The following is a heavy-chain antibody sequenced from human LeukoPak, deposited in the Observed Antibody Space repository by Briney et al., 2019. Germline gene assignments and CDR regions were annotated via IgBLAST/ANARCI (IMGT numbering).Heavy chain of an antibody. CDR3: ARDREGGYYDSSGPEFDY. D-gene: IGHD3-22*01. V-gene: IGHV3-11*01. CDR2: ISSSGSTI. J-gene: IGHJ4*02. Sequence: TPGGSLRLSCATSGFTFSDYYMSWIRQAPGKGLEWVSYISSSGSTIYYADSVKGRFTISRDNAKNSLYLQMNSLRAEDTAVYYCARDREGGYYDSSGPEFDYWGQGTLVTVSS. CDR1: GFTFSDYY.